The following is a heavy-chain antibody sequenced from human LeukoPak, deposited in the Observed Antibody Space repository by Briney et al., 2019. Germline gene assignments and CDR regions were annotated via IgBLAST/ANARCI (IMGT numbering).Heavy chain of an antibody. CDR1: GGSISSSSYY. CDR2: IHYSGST. CDR3: ARRLDYYYGMDV. Sequence: PSETLSLTCTVSGGSISSSSYYWGWIRQPPGKGLEWIGSIHYSGSTYYNPSLKSRATISVDTSKNQFSLKLSSVTAADTAVYYCARRLDYYYGMDVWGQGTTVTVSS. J-gene: IGHJ6*02. V-gene: IGHV4-39*01.